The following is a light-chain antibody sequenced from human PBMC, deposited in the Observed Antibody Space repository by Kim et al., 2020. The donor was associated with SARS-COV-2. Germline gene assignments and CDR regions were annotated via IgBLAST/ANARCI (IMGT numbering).Light chain of an antibody. CDR2: KAS. J-gene: IGKJ1*01. CDR1: QSIGAW. V-gene: IGKV1-5*03. Sequence: DIQLTQSPSTLSASVGDRVTITCRASQSIGAWVAWYQQKPGNAPKLLIYKASTLESGVPSRFSGSGSGTAFTLTISSLQPDDFATYYCQQYNSYSWSFGQGTKGDIK. CDR3: QQYNSYSWS.